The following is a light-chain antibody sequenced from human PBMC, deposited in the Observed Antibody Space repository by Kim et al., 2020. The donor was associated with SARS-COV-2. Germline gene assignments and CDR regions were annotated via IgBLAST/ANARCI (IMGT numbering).Light chain of an antibody. CDR2: QHT. CDR3: QAWDSSTAV. J-gene: IGLJ3*02. V-gene: IGLV3-1*01. Sequence: VSPGQPASITCSGSKLGDKYAYWYQKKPGQSPVLVIYQHTKRPSGISQRFSGSSSGNTATLTISRAQTMDEADYYCQAWDSSTAVFSGGTQLTVL. CDR1: KLGDKY.